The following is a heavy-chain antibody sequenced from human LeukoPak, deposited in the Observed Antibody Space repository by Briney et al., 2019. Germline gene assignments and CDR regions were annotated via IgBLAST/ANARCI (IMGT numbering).Heavy chain of an antibody. CDR1: GFTFSSYS. CDR2: ISSSSSYI. V-gene: IGHV3-21*01. CDR3: ARDLYYYGSGSYHH. D-gene: IGHD3-10*01. J-gene: IGHJ5*02. Sequence: GGSLRLSCAASGFTFSSYSMNWVRQAPGKGLEWVSSISSSSSYIYYADSVKGRFTVSRDNAKNSLYLQMNSLRAEDTAVYYCARDLYYYGSGSYHHWGQGILVTVSS.